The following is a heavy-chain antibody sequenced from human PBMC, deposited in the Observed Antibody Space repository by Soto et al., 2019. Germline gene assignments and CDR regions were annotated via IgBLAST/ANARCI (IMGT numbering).Heavy chain of an antibody. CDR3: AKSLEEQLRHYGMDV. V-gene: IGHV3-30*18. CDR1: GFTFSSYG. D-gene: IGHD6-13*01. Sequence: QVQLVESGGGVVQPGRSLTPSCAGSGFTFSSYGIHWVRQAPGKGLEWVAVISYDGNKKYYADSVRGRFTISRDNSKNTLYLQMNSLRDEDTAVYYCAKSLEEQLRHYGMDVWGQGTTVTVSS. J-gene: IGHJ6*02. CDR2: ISYDGNKK.